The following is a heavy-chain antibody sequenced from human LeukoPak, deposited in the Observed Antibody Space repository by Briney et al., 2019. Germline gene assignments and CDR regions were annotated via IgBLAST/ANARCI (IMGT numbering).Heavy chain of an antibody. CDR2: ISYDGSNK. Sequence: PGGSLRLSCAASGFTFSSYGMHWVRQAPGKGLEWVAVISYDGSNKYYEDSVKGRFTISRDNSKNTLYLQMNSLRAEDTAVYYCAKDRARSSWPRGLFDYWGQGTLVTVSS. D-gene: IGHD6-13*01. V-gene: IGHV3-30*18. CDR3: AKDRARSSWPRGLFDY. J-gene: IGHJ4*02. CDR1: GFTFSSYG.